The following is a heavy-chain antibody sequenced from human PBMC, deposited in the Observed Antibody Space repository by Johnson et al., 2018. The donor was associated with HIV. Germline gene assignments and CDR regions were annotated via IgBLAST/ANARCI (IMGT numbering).Heavy chain of an antibody. CDR1: GFTFSSYG. V-gene: IGHV3-64*01. D-gene: IGHD2-2*01. J-gene: IGHJ3*02. CDR3: ARAVIVELPAGAFDI. Sequence: VQVVESGGGLFQPGGSLRLSCAASGFTFSSYGMHWVRQSPGKGLEYVSAISSDGGSTYYANSVKGSLTISRDNSKNTLYLQMNSLRAEDTAVFYGARAVIVELPAGAFDIWGPGTVVTVSS. CDR2: ISSDGGST.